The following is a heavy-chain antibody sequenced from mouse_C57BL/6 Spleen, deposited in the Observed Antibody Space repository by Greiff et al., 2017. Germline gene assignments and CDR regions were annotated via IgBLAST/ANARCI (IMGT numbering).Heavy chain of an antibody. J-gene: IGHJ3*01. CDR3: AREVGKAWFAY. CDR1: GYTSTDYY. V-gene: IGHV1-26*01. D-gene: IGHD1-1*01. Sequence: VQLQQSGPELVKPGASVKISCKASGYTSTDYYMNWVKQSHGKSLEWIGDINPNNGGTSYNQKFKGKATLTVDKSSSTAYMELRSLTSEDSAVYYCAREVGKAWFAYWGQGTLVTVSA. CDR2: INPNNGGT.